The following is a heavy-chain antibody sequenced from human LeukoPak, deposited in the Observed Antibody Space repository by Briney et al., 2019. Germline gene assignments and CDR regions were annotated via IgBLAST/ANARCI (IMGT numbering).Heavy chain of an antibody. CDR1: GFTFSSYE. V-gene: IGHV3-48*03. Sequence: GGSLRLSCAASGFTFSSYEMNWVRQAPGKGLEWVSYISSSGSTIYYADSVKGRFTISRDNAQNSLYLQMNSLRAEDTAGYYCARGPYYYDSSGYCLDYWGQGTLVTVSS. J-gene: IGHJ4*02. CDR2: ISSSGSTI. D-gene: IGHD3-22*01. CDR3: ARGPYYYDSSGYCLDY.